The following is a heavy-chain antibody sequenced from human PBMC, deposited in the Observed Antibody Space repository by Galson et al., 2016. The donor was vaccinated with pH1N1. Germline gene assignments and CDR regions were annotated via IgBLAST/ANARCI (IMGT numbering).Heavy chain of an antibody. Sequence: QSGAEVKKPGESLKISCKASGSTFSNSWIGWVRQRPGRGLEWMGVVFPGDSDTRYSPSLQGHVIISADKSINTAYPQWGSLKASDTAVYYCARHSTCSGGSCSPDSWGQGTLVTVS. CDR1: GSTFSNSW. D-gene: IGHD2-15*01. CDR2: VFPGDSDT. CDR3: ARHSTCSGGSCSPDS. V-gene: IGHV5-51*01. J-gene: IGHJ4*02.